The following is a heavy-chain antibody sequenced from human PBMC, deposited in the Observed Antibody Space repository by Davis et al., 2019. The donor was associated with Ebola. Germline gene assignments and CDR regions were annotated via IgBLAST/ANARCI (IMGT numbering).Heavy chain of an antibody. D-gene: IGHD3-3*01. Sequence: GGSLRLSCSASGFTFRRYGMHWVRQGPGKGLEWVAVTSYDGTTNYYADSVKGRFIVSRDNSNNTVYLQMNSLRAEDTAVYYCAKGSGPGPPLDYWGQGTLVTVSS. CDR2: TSYDGTTN. CDR1: GFTFRRYG. V-gene: IGHV3-30*18. J-gene: IGHJ4*02. CDR3: AKGSGPGPPLDY.